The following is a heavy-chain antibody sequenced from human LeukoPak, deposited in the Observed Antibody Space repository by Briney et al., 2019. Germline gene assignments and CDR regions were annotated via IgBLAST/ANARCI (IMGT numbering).Heavy chain of an antibody. J-gene: IGHJ4*02. Sequence: KPSETLSLTCTVSGGSISSSSYYWGWIRQPPGKGLEWIGSIYYSGSTYYNPSLKSRVTTSVDTSKNQLSLKLSSVTAADTAVYYCARNSSSGGGYFDYWGQGTLVTVSS. D-gene: IGHD6-6*01. V-gene: IGHV4-39*01. CDR3: ARNSSSGGGYFDY. CDR1: GGSISSSSYY. CDR2: IYYSGST.